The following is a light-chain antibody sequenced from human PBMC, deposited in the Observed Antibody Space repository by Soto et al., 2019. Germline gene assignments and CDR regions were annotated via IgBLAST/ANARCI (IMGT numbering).Light chain of an antibody. CDR2: GAS. Sequence: EIVLTQSPGTLSLSPGERATLSCRASQSVSSSYLAWYQQRPGQSTRLLIYGASNRATGIPERFSGSGSGEDFPLTISRLEPEDFAVYFCQQYGNSPLTFGGGTKVDIK. CDR3: QQYGNSPLT. J-gene: IGKJ4*01. V-gene: IGKV3-20*01. CDR1: QSVSSSY.